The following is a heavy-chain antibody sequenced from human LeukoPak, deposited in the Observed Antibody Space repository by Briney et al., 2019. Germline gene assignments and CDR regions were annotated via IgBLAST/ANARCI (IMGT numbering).Heavy chain of an antibody. CDR3: ARDLRGFPYYYYYMDV. V-gene: IGHV3-48*03. J-gene: IGHJ6*03. CDR2: ISNSGSAI. CDR1: GFTFSSYE. Sequence: GGSLRLSCAASGFTFSSYEMNWVRQAPGKGLKWLSYISNSGSAIYYADSVKGRFSISRDNAKNSLYLQMSSLRVEDTAVYYCARDLRGFPYYYYYMDVWGKGTTVTVSS.